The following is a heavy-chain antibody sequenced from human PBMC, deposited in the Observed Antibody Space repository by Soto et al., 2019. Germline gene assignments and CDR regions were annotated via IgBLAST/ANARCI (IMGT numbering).Heavy chain of an antibody. Sequence: PVGSPRLSCTASGITFSSYGMHWVRQAPGKGLEWVAVISYDGSNKYYADSVKGRFTISRDNSKNTLYLQMNSLRAEDTAVYYCANSDYYDSIGYCVYWGQGTL. V-gene: IGHV3-30*18. D-gene: IGHD3-22*01. J-gene: IGHJ4*02. CDR1: GITFSSYG. CDR2: ISYDGSNK. CDR3: ANSDYYDSIGYCVY.